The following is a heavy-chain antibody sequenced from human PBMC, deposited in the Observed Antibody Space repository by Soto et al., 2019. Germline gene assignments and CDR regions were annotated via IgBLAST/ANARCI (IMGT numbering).Heavy chain of an antibody. Sequence: SETLSLTCTVSGGSISSYYWSWIRQPPGKGLEWIGYIYYSGSTNYNPSLKSRVTISVDTSKNQFSLKLSSVTAADTAVYYCARSGDIVVVPAATSFDYWRQGTLVTVSS. CDR2: IYYSGST. J-gene: IGHJ4*02. CDR1: GGSISSYY. CDR3: ARSGDIVVVPAATSFDY. V-gene: IGHV4-59*08. D-gene: IGHD2-2*01.